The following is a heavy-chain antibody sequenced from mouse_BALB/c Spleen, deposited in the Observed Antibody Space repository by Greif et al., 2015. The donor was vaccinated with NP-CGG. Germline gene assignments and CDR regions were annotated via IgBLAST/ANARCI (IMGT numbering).Heavy chain of an antibody. CDR2: ISDGGSYT. Sequence: EVKLMESGGGLVKPGGSLKLSCAASGFTFSDYYMYWVRQTPEKRLEWVATISDGGSYTYYPDSVKGRFTISRDNAKNNLYLQMSSLKSEDTAMYYCASMDYWGQGTSVTVSS. J-gene: IGHJ4*01. CDR1: GFTFSDYY. CDR3: ASMDY. V-gene: IGHV5-4*02.